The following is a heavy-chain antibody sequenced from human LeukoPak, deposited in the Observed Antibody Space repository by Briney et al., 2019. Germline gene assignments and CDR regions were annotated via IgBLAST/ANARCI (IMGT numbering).Heavy chain of an antibody. CDR3: ASAMRGYSYGYLDY. V-gene: IGHV3-66*01. CDR1: GFTVSSNY. D-gene: IGHD5-18*01. J-gene: IGHJ4*02. CDR2: IYSGGST. Sequence: PGGSLRLSWAASGFTVSSNYMSWVRQAPGKGLAWVSVIYSGGSTYYADSVKGRFTISRDNSKNTLYLQMNSLRAEDTAVYYCASAMRGYSYGYLDYWGQGTLVTVSS.